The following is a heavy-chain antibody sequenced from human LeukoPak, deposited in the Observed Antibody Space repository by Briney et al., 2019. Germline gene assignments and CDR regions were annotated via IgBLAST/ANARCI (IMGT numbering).Heavy chain of an antibody. V-gene: IGHV4-39*01. J-gene: IGHJ5*02. D-gene: IGHD6-13*01. Sequence: PSETLSLSCTVSGGSVSGSSYYWGWIRQPPGKGLEWIGSIYYSGSTYYNPSLKSRVTISVDTSKNQFSLKLSSVTAADTAVYHCARLPYSSRWYSEAWGQGTLVTVSS. CDR1: GGSVSGSSYY. CDR3: ARLPYSSRWYSEA. CDR2: IYYSGST.